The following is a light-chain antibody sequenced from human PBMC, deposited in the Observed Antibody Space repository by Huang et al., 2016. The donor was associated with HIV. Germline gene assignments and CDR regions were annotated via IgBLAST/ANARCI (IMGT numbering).Light chain of an antibody. V-gene: IGKV2-28*01. CDR3: MQALQTPRT. Sequence: DIVMTQSPLSLPVTPGEPASISCRSSQSLLHSNGYNYLDWYLQKPGQSPPLLIYLGSNRASGVPDRFSGSGSGTEFTLKISRVEAEDVGVYYCMQALQTPRTFGQGTKLEIK. CDR1: QSLLHSNGYNY. J-gene: IGKJ2*01. CDR2: LGS.